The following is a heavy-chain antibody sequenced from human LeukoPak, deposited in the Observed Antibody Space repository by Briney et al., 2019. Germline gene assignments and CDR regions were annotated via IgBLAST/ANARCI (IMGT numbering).Heavy chain of an antibody. Sequence: SGPTLVNPTQTLTLTCTFSGFSLTTSGVGVGWIRQPPGKALEWLALIYWNDHKPYSPALRSRLTVTKDTPKNQVVLTMTNMDPVDTATYYCAHSYDTGGNYYSRFDNWGQGTLVTVSS. CDR3: AHSYDTGGNYYSRFDN. CDR2: IYWNDHK. V-gene: IGHV2-5*01. D-gene: IGHD3-22*01. CDR1: GFSLTTSGVG. J-gene: IGHJ4*02.